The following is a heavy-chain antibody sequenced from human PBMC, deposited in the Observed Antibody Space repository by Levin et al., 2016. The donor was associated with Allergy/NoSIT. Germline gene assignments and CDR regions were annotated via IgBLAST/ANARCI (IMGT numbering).Heavy chain of an antibody. CDR1: GFTLNDYN. Sequence: GESLKISCAASGFTLNDYNMNWVRQAPGRGLEWVSSISSSGTYIYYADSMRGRFTISRDNARNSLYLQMSGLRAEDTAVYFCARGREVSYQLPPWFDPWGQGTLVTVSS. CDR3: ARGREVSYQLPPWFDP. CDR2: ISSSGTYI. D-gene: IGHD2-2*01. V-gene: IGHV3-21*01. J-gene: IGHJ5*02.